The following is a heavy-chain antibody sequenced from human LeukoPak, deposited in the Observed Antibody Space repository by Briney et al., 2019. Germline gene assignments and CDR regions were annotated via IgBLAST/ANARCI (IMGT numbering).Heavy chain of an antibody. D-gene: IGHD3-10*01. CDR2: ISGSGGRT. J-gene: IGHJ6*03. V-gene: IGHV3-23*01. CDR1: GFTFSSYG. Sequence: GGSLRLSCAASGFTFSSYGMSWVRQAPGKGLEWVSIISGSGGRTYYADSVKGRFTISRDNSKNTLYLQMNSLRAEDTAVYYCARGSEGSGSYVMDVWGKGTTVTISS. CDR3: ARGSEGSGSYVMDV.